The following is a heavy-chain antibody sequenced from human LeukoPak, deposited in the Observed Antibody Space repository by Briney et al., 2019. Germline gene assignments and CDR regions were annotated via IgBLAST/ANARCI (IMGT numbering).Heavy chain of an antibody. CDR1: GGTFSSYA. V-gene: IGHV1-46*01. CDR3: ARAVGPRGGNWFDP. D-gene: IGHD1-26*01. J-gene: IGHJ5*02. CDR2: VNTSSGST. Sequence: GASVKVSCKASGGTFSSYAISWVRQAPGQGLEWMGVVNTSSGSTTYSQKFQGRVTMTRDTSTSTVYMDLGSLRSDDTAVYYCARAVGPRGGNWFDPWGQGTLVTVYS.